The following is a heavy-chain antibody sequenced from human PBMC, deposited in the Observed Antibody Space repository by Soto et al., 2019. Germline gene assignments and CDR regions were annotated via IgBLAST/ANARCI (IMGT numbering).Heavy chain of an antibody. CDR2: IIPIFGTA. D-gene: IGHD4-17*01. CDR3: AMRPTTVTDYYYGMDV. CDR1: GGTFSSYA. V-gene: IGHV1-69*06. J-gene: IGHJ6*02. Sequence: QVQLVQSGAEVKKPGSSVKVCCKASGGTFSSYAISWVRQAPGHGLEWMGGIIPIFGTANYAQKFQGRVTITADKSTSTAYMELSSLRSEDTAVYYCAMRPTTVTDYYYGMDVWGQGTTVTVSS.